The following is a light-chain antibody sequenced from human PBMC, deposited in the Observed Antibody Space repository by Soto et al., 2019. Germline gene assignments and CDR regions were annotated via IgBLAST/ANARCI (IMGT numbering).Light chain of an antibody. J-gene: IGKJ4*01. Sequence: DIQMTQSPSSLSASVGDRVTITCRASQAIHSYLNWYQQKQGKAPNLLIFATSTLQSGVPSRFSGSGSGTDFTLTISSLQPEDFAVYYCQQRSNWPRALTFGGGTKVEIK. CDR3: QQRSNWPRALT. CDR1: QAIHSY. CDR2: ATS. V-gene: IGKV1-39*01.